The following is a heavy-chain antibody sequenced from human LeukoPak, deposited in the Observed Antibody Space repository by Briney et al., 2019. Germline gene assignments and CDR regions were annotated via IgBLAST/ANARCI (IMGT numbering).Heavy chain of an antibody. CDR3: ARAAILLVGGSTGAFDI. CDR1: GFTFSSYA. V-gene: IGHV3-21*01. Sequence: GGSLRLSCAASGFTFSSYAMSWVCQAPAKGLEWVSAISSHSSYIYYADSVKGQFTISRDNAKNSLYLQMNSLRAEDTAVYYCARAAILLVGGSTGAFDIWGRGTMVTVSS. CDR2: ISSHSSYI. J-gene: IGHJ3*02. D-gene: IGHD1-26*01.